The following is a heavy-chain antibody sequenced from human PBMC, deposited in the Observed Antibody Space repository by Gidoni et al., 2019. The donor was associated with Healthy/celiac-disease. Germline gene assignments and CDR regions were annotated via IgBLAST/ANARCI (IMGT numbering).Heavy chain of an antibody. D-gene: IGHD3-10*01. Sequence: VQLHQSGPGLVQPSQTLSLPSTLSGGSISSGGYYWSWIRQHPGKGLEWIGYTYYSGSTYYNPSLKSRVTISVDTSKNQFSLKLSSVTAADTAVYYCAISSGSYYFAFDIWGQGTMVTVSS. V-gene: IGHV4-31*03. J-gene: IGHJ3*02. CDR1: GGSISSGGYY. CDR3: AISSGSYYFAFDI. CDR2: TYYSGST.